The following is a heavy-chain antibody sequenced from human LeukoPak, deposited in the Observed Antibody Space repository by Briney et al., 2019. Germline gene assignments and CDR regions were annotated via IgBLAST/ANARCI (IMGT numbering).Heavy chain of an antibody. CDR2: ISSNSSYI. V-gene: IGHV3-21*01. CDR3: ARETNERYSGYDYVFDY. D-gene: IGHD5-12*01. Sequence: GGSLRLSCAASGFTFSSYSMNWVRQAPGKGLEWVSSISSNSSYIYYADSVKGRFTISRDNAKNSLYLQMNSLRAEDTAVYYCARETNERYSGYDYVFDYWGQGTLVTVSS. CDR1: GFTFSSYS. J-gene: IGHJ4*02.